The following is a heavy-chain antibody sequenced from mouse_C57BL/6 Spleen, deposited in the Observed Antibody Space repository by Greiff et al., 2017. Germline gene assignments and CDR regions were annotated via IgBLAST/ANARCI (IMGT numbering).Heavy chain of an antibody. CDR2: ISSGSSTI. J-gene: IGHJ1*03. CDR1: GFTFSDYG. D-gene: IGHD4-1*01. CDR3: ARGLTGTRWYFDV. Sequence: EVQGVESGGGLVKPGGSLKLSCAASGFTFSDYGMHWVRQAPEKGLEWVAYISSGSSTIYYADTVKGRFTISRDNAKNTLFLQMTSLRSEDTAMYYCARGLTGTRWYFDVWGTGTTVTVSS. V-gene: IGHV5-17*01.